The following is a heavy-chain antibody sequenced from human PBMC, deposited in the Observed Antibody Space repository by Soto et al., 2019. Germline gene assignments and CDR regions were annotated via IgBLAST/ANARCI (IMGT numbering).Heavy chain of an antibody. J-gene: IGHJ4*02. V-gene: IGHV4-31*03. Sequence: PSETLSLTCTVSGRSISSGGYYWSLIRQHPGKGLEWIGYIYYSGSTYYNPSLKRRVTISVDTSKNQFSLKLSSVPAAHTAVCYCARSSTSANYFDYWGKGTRVTVSS. CDR2: IYYSGST. D-gene: IGHD2-2*01. CDR1: GRSISSGGYY. CDR3: ARSSTSANYFDY.